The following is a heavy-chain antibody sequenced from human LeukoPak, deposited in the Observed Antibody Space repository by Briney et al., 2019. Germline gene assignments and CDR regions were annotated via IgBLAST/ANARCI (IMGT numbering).Heavy chain of an antibody. D-gene: IGHD3-22*01. J-gene: IGHJ4*02. Sequence: GGSLALPCAASGFTFSSYAMSWVRQAPGKGLEWVSAISGSGGSTYYADSVKGRFTISRDNSKNTLYLQMNSLRAEDTAVYYCAKDRPDYYDSSALIDYWGQETVVTLFS. CDR1: GFTFSSYA. V-gene: IGHV3-23*01. CDR2: ISGSGGST. CDR3: AKDRPDYYDSSALIDY.